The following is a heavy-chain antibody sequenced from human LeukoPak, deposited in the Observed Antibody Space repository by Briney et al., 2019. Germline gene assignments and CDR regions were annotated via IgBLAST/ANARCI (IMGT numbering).Heavy chain of an antibody. CDR1: GFTFSSYS. CDR3: ARGLPWSMVVAASWFDP. J-gene: IGHJ5*02. Sequence: GGSLRLSCAASGFTFSSYSMNWVRQAPGKGLEWVSSISSSSSYIYYADSVKGRFTISRDNAKNSLYLQMNSLRAEDTAVYYCARGLPWSMVVAASWFDPWGQGTLVTVSS. V-gene: IGHV3-21*01. CDR2: ISSSSSYI. D-gene: IGHD2-15*01.